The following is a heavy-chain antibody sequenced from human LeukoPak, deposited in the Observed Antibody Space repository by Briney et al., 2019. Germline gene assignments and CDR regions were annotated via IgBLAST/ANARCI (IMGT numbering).Heavy chain of an antibody. V-gene: IGHV1-69*01. CDR2: IIPIFGTA. J-gene: IGHJ4*02. Sequence: ASVKVSCEASGGTFSSYAISWVRQAPGQGLEWMGGIIPIFGTANYAQKFQGRVTITADESTSTAYMELSSLRSEDTAVYYCARDSRAYSSGWSSDYWGQGTLVTVSS. CDR1: GGTFSSYA. D-gene: IGHD6-19*01. CDR3: ARDSRAYSSGWSSDY.